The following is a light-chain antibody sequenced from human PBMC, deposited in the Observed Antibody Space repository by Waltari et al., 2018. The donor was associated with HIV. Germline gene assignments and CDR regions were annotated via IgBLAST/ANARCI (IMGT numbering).Light chain of an antibody. CDR2: LNNEGSH. Sequence: QLILTQSPSASASLGASVKLTCTLSSGHSTYAIAWLQHQPEKGPRFLMKLNNEGSHTRGDGIPARFSCSSSGAERYLTISSLQSEDEADYYCQTWDTGPWVFGGGTKLTVL. CDR1: SGHSTYA. CDR3: QTWDTGPWV. J-gene: IGLJ3*02. V-gene: IGLV4-69*01.